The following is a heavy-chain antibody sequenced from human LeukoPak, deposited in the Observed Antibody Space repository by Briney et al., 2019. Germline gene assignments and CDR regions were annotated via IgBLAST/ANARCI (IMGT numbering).Heavy chain of an antibody. D-gene: IGHD6-19*01. V-gene: IGHV4-34*01. CDR3: ARGIVVPGGWYRGPYYYYYMDV. CDR1: GGFFSGYY. J-gene: IGHJ6*03. Sequence: PSETLSLTCAVYGGFFSGYYWSWIRQPPGKGLEWIGEINHSGSTNYNPSLKSRVTISVDTYKNQFSLKLSSVTAADTAVYYCARGIVVPGGWYRGPYYYYYMDVWGKGTTVTVSS. CDR2: INHSGST.